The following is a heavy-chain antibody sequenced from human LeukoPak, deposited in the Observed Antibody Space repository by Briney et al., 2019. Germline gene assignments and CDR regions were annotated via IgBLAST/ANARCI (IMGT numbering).Heavy chain of an antibody. CDR3: ARARTAMVTAPIDY. CDR1: GFTFSSYW. Sequence: PGGSLRLSCAASGFTFSSYWMHWVRQAPGKGLVWVSRINSDGSSTSYADSVKGRFTISRDNAKNTLYLQINSLRAEDTAVYYCARARTAMVTAPIDYWGQGTLVTVSS. V-gene: IGHV3-74*01. CDR2: INSDGSST. J-gene: IGHJ4*02. D-gene: IGHD5-18*01.